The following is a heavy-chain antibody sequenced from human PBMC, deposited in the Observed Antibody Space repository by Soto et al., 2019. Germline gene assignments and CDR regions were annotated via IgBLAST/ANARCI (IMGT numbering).Heavy chain of an antibody. CDR2: IKSKGSGGTI. J-gene: IGHJ3*02. Sequence: EVHVVESGGGLVKPGGSLRLSCSVSGLRFSDAWLTWVRQTPGRGLEWIGRIKSKGSGGTIDYAPPVQGRFTISRDDSRSMLYLQIKRLKSEDTGVYHCTHIAAFQPNDAFFTWGQGTVVIVSS. D-gene: IGHD2-21*01. V-gene: IGHV3-15*01. CDR3: THIAAFQPNDAFFT. CDR1: GLRFSDAW.